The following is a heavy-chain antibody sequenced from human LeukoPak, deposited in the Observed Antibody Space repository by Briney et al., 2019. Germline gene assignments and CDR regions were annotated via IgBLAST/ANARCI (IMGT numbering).Heavy chain of an antibody. CDR2: IYTSGST. J-gene: IGHJ3*02. V-gene: IGHV4-61*02. D-gene: IGHD3-16*01. CDR3: AREHATWFGDAFDI. Sequence: SQTLSLTCTVSGGSISSGSYYWSWIRQPAGKGLEWIGRIYTSGSTNYNPSLKSRVTISVDTSKNQFSLKLSSVTAVDTAVYYCAREHATWFGDAFDIWGQGTMVTVSS. CDR1: GGSISSGSYY.